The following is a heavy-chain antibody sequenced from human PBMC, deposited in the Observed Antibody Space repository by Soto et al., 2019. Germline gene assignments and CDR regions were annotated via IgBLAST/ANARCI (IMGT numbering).Heavy chain of an antibody. V-gene: IGHV1-18*04. CDR1: GYTFTSYG. CDR2: ISAYNGNT. CDR3: ARGKEYRLLSPGITPLLDY. Sequence: APVKVSCKASGYTFTSYGISWVRLAPGHGLEWMGWISAYNGNTNHAQKLQARVTMTTDTSTSTAYMELRSLRSDDTAVYYCARGKEYRLLSPGITPLLDYWGQGTLGAVSS. D-gene: IGHD2-2*01. J-gene: IGHJ4*02.